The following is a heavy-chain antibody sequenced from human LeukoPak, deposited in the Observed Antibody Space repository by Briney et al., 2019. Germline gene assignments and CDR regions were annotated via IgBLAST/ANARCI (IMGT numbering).Heavy chain of an antibody. J-gene: IGHJ4*02. CDR1: GFTFSSYS. Sequence: GGSLRLSCAASGFTFSSYSMNWVRQTPGKGLEWVGRIKRKTDGGTTDYAAPVKGRFTISRDDSKSTLYLQLNSLKTEDTAVYYCTTSNFGFPFDYWGQGALVIVSS. CDR2: IKRKTDGGTT. V-gene: IGHV3-15*01. CDR3: TTSNFGFPFDY. D-gene: IGHD3-3*01.